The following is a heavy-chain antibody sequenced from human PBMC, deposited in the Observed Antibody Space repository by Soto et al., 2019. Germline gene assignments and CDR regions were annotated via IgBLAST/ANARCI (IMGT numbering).Heavy chain of an antibody. Sequence: QVQLVQSGPEVKKPGSSVKVSCKASGGTFSDSVTSWVRQAPGQGLEWMGGIVPIFGKANLAEKFQDRVTITADESTSTGYMKLSSLRSEDTAVYYCARGRDGSNYYFDYWGQGTLVTVSS. J-gene: IGHJ4*02. D-gene: IGHD3-10*01. V-gene: IGHV1-69*01. CDR2: IVPIFGKA. CDR1: GGTFSDSV. CDR3: ARGRDGSNYYFDY.